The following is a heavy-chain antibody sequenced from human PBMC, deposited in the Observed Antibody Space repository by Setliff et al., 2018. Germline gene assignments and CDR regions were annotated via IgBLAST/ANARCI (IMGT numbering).Heavy chain of an antibody. V-gene: IGHV1-18*01. CDR1: GYTFTSYG. J-gene: IGHJ3*01. CDR3: ARFGGSCSSSSCYASDL. D-gene: IGHD2-2*01. CDR2: ISAYNGNT. Sequence: ASVKVSCKASGYTFTSYGISWVRQAPGQGLEWMGWISAYNGNTNYAQKLQGRVTMTTDTSTSTAYMELRSLRSDDTAVYFCARFGGSCSSSSCYASDLWGQGTMVTVSS.